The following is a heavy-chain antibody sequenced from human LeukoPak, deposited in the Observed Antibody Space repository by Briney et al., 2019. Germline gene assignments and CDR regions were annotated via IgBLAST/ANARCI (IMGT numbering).Heavy chain of an antibody. CDR1: GGSISSYY. J-gene: IGHJ4*02. Sequence: SETLSLTCTVSGGSISSYYWSWIRQPPGKGLEWIGYIYYSGSTNYNPSLKSRVTISVDTSKNQFSLKLSSVTAADTAVYYCARGDSSSWEGGYFDYWGQGTLVTVSS. CDR2: IYYSGST. D-gene: IGHD6-13*01. CDR3: ARGDSSSWEGGYFDY. V-gene: IGHV4-59*01.